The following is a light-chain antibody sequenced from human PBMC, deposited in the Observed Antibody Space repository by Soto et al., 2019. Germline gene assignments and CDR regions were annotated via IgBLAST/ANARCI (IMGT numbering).Light chain of an antibody. CDR3: QQRSNWPPWT. Sequence: EIVLTQSPGTLSLSPGERATLSCMASQSVSSYLAWYQQKPGQAPRLLISDASNRAPGIPARFSGSGSGTDFTLTISSLEPEDFAVYYCQQRSNWPPWTFGQGTKGDIK. CDR2: DAS. CDR1: QSVSSY. V-gene: IGKV3-11*01. J-gene: IGKJ1*01.